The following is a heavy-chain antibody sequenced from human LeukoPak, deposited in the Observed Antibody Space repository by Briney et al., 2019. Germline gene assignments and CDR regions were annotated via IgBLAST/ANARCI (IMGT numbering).Heavy chain of an antibody. Sequence: GGSLRLSCAASGFXFRSYAMSWVRQAPGKGLEWFSAISGSGGSTYYADSVRGRFTISRDNSKNTLYLHMNSLRAEDTALYYCARNYYEPTYDYYFDCWGQGTLVTVSS. J-gene: IGHJ4*02. CDR1: GFXFRSYA. V-gene: IGHV3-23*01. CDR2: ISGSGGST. D-gene: IGHD1-26*01. CDR3: ARNYYEPTYDYYFDC.